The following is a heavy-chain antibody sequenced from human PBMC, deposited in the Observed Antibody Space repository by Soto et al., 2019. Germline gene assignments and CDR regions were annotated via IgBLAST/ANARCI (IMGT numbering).Heavy chain of an antibody. CDR1: GYTFTSYG. CDR2: ISAYNGNT. CDR3: ARDRWAYYDLLTGYPYDAFDI. Sequence: ASVNVSCKASGYTFTSYGISWVRQAPGQGLEWIGWISAYNGNTNYAQKLQGRVTMTTDTSTSTAYMELRSLRSDDTAVYYCARDRWAYYDLLTGYPYDAFDIWGQGTTFTASS. D-gene: IGHD3-9*01. J-gene: IGHJ3*02. V-gene: IGHV1-18*04.